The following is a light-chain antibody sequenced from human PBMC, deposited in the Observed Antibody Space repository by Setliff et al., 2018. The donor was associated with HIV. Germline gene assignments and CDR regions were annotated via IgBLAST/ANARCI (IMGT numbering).Light chain of an antibody. CDR1: STDVGHYNY. Sequence: QSALTQPPSASGPPGQSVTISCTGTSTDVGHYNYVSWYQQHPGGAPKLLIYEVSSRPSGVPDRFSGSKSGNTASLTISGLQAEDEADYYCSSRTSSSTPYVFGTGTKVTVL. J-gene: IGLJ1*01. CDR2: EVS. CDR3: SSRTSSSTPYV. V-gene: IGLV2-18*02.